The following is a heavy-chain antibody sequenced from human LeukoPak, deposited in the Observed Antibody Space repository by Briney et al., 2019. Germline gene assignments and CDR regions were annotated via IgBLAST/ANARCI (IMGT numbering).Heavy chain of an antibody. Sequence: GGSLRLSCVASGFPFSSHAMCWVRQAPGRGLEWVSSIYISGGATWYADSVRGRSTISRDNSKNTLYLQMTSLRVEDTALYYCANEIRPNDYWGQGTLVSVSS. CDR1: GFPFSSHA. V-gene: IGHV3-23*05. CDR3: ANEIRPNDY. D-gene: IGHD3-16*01. CDR2: IYISGGAT. J-gene: IGHJ4*02.